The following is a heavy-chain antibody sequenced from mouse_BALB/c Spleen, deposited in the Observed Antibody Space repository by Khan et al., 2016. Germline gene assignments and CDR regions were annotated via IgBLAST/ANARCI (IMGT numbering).Heavy chain of an antibody. Sequence: QVQLQQSGAELVRPGSSVKISCKASGYAFSISWMNWVKQRPGQGLEWIGQIYPGDGDTDYNGKFKDKATLTADKSSSTAYMQLSSLTSEDSAVYCCARAGDGYDYWGQGTTLTVSS. D-gene: IGHD2-3*01. CDR2: IYPGDGDT. J-gene: IGHJ2*01. CDR3: ARAGDGYDY. CDR1: GYAFSISW. V-gene: IGHV1-80*01.